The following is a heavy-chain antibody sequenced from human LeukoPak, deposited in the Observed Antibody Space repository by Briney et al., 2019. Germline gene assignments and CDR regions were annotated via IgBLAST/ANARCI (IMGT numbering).Heavy chain of an antibody. J-gene: IGHJ4*02. D-gene: IGHD2-21*01. V-gene: IGHV4-59*01. CDR1: GGSISSYY. Sequence: SETLSLTCTVSGGSISSYYWSWIRQPPGKGLEWIGYIYYSGSTNYNPSLKSRITISVDTSKNQFSLKLSSVTAADTAVYYCARSQGIGYFDYWGQGTLVTVSS. CDR3: ARSQGIGYFDY. CDR2: IYYSGST.